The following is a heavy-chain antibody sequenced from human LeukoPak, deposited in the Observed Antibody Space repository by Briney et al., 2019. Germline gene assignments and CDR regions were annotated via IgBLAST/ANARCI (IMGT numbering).Heavy chain of an antibody. D-gene: IGHD5-18*01. Sequence: PSETLSLTCTASGGSISSHYWSWIRQPPGRGLEWVGYIIYSGSTNYNPSLNSRVTISVDTSKNQFSLKLSSVTAADTAMYYCARGRGYGYGIDYWGQGTLVTVSS. J-gene: IGHJ4*02. CDR3: ARGRGYGYGIDY. CDR2: IIYSGST. CDR1: GGSISSHY. V-gene: IGHV4-59*11.